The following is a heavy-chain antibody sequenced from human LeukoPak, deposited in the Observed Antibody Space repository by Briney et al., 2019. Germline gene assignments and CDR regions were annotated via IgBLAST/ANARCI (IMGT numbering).Heavy chain of an antibody. CDR1: GASISSHY. D-gene: IGHD6-19*01. V-gene: IGHV4-59*11. Sequence: SETLSLTCTVSGASISSHYCSWIRQPPGKGLEGIGYIYHSGLTNFNPSLKSRVTMSVDTSKNQVSLRLSSVTAADTAVYYCARDSAGDASGWYSDVWGKGTTVSVSS. J-gene: IGHJ6*04. CDR2: IYHSGLT. CDR3: ARDSAGDASGWYSDV.